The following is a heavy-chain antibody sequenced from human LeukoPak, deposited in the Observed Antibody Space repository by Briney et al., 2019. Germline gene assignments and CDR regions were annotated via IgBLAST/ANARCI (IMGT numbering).Heavy chain of an antibody. CDR3: AGDRYCGGDCHYYYYMDV. J-gene: IGHJ6*03. CDR2: ISSSGSTI. D-gene: IGHD2-21*01. V-gene: IGHV3-48*04. Sequence: GGSLRLSCAASGFTFSSYGMHWVRQAPGKGLEWVSYISSSGSTIYYADSVKGRFTISRDNAKNSLYLQMNSLRAEDTAVYYCAGDRYCGGDCHYYYYMDVWGKGTTVTVSS. CDR1: GFTFSSYG.